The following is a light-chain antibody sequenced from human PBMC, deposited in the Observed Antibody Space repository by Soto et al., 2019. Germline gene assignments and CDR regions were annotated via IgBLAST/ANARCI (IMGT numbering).Light chain of an antibody. CDR1: SSDLAGHNY. J-gene: IGLJ1*01. V-gene: IGLV2-14*03. CDR2: EVT. Sequence: QSALTQPASVSGSLGQSITISCTGTSSDLAGHNYVSWYQQHPGKAPRLVIYEVTNRPSGVSTRFSGSRSGNTASLTISGLQADDEADYYCNSFTDSSLYVFGTGTKLTV. CDR3: NSFTDSSLYV.